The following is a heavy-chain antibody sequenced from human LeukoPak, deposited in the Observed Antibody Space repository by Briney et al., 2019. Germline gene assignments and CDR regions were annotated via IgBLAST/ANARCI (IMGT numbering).Heavy chain of an antibody. D-gene: IGHD3-10*01. CDR3: ARGALLWFGELDY. V-gene: IGHV4-61*02. CDR2: IYTSGST. CDR1: GGSISSGDYF. Sequence: SETLSLTCTVSGGSISSGDYFWGWIRQPAGKGLEWIGRIYTSGSTNYNPSLESRVTISVDTSKNQFSLKLSSVTAADTAVYYCARGALLWFGELDYWGQGTLVTVSS. J-gene: IGHJ4*02.